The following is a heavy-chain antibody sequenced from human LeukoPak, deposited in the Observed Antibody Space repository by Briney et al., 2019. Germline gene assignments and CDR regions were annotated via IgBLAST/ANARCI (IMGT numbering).Heavy chain of an antibody. CDR3: ARAAVYYYYMDV. D-gene: IGHD2-2*01. CDR1: GFTFSSYE. CDR2: ISSTGSTI. V-gene: IGHV3-48*03. J-gene: IGHJ6*03. Sequence: GGSLRLSCGASGFTFSSYEMNWVRQAPGKGLEWVSYISSTGSTIYYATSVKGRSTVSRDNDKNSLYLQMNSLRAEDTAVYYCARAAVYYYYMDVWGKGTTVTVSS.